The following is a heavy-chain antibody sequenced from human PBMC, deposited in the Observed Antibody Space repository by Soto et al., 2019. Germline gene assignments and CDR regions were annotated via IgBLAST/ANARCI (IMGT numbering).Heavy chain of an antibody. CDR1: GFTFSSYA. V-gene: IGHV3-23*01. J-gene: IGHJ4*02. D-gene: IGHD6-19*01. CDR3: AKSASGYSSGGFDY. CDR2: TSSGGGST. Sequence: EVQLLESGGGLEQPGGSLRLSCAASGFTFSSYAMTWVRQAPGKGLEWVSATSSGGGSTYYADSVKGRFTISRDNSKNPLYLQMNSLRAEDTAVYYCAKSASGYSSGGFDYWGQGTLVTVSS.